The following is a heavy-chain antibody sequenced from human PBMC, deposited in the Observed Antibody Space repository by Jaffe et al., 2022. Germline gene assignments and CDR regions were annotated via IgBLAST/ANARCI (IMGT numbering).Heavy chain of an antibody. CDR3: ASPKSLGYCSGGSCYPFDY. CDR2: IIPIFGTA. D-gene: IGHD2-15*01. J-gene: IGHJ4*02. V-gene: IGHV1-69*05. Sequence: QVQLVQSGAEVKKPGSSVKVSCKASGGTFSSYAISWVRQAPGQGLEWMGGIIPIFGTANYAQKFQGRVTITTDESTSTAYMELSSLRSEDTAVYYCASPKSLGYCSGGSCYPFDYWGQGTLVTVSS. CDR1: GGTFSSYA.